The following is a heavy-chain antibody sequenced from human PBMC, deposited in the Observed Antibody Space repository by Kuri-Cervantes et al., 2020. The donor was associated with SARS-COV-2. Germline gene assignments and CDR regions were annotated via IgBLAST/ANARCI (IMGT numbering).Heavy chain of an antibody. CDR2: ISDDGSKK. CDR3: ARVLVRAFYYFYAVDV. CDR1: GFPFDNHA. J-gene: IGHJ6*02. V-gene: IGHV3-30*04. D-gene: IGHD2-21*01. Sequence: LSLTCAASGFPFDNHAMYWVRQAPGKGLEWVAVISDDGSKKYYRDSVKGRFTISRDTSKNTVFLQMNSLRPDDTGVYFCARVLVRAFYYFYAVDVWGQGTTVTVSS.